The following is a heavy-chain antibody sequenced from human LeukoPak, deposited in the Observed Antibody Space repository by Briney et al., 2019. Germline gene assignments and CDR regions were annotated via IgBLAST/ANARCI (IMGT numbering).Heavy chain of an antibody. V-gene: IGHV1-46*01. CDR2: INPSGGST. CDR1: GYTFTSYG. J-gene: IGHJ4*02. CDR3: ARRPINCIITNCYVDY. D-gene: IGHD2-2*01. Sequence: ASVKVSCKASGYTFTSYGISWVRQAPGQGLEWMGIINPSGGSTSYAQKFQGRVTMTRDTSLSTAYMELSRLRSDDTAVYFCARRPINCIITNCYVDYWGQGTLVTVSS.